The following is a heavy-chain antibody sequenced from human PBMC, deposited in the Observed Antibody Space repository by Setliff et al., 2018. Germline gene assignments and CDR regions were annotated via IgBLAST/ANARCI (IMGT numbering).Heavy chain of an antibody. V-gene: IGHV4-39*01. J-gene: IGHJ4*02. CDR1: GGSISSSSYY. D-gene: IGHD5-12*01. CDR3: ARLGYRGDLDY. CDR2: IYYSGST. Sequence: ASETLSLTCTVSGGSISSSSYYWGWIRQPPGKGLEWIGSIYYSGSTYYNPSLKSRVTISVDTSKNQFSLKLSSVTAADTAVYYCARLGYRGDLDYWGQGTLVTVSS.